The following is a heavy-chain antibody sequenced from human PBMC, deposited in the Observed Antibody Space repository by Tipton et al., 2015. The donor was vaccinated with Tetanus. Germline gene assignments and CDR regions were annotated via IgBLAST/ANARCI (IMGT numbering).Heavy chain of an antibody. CDR1: GYSFPNYY. D-gene: IGHD1/OR15-1a*01. CDR3: ARRRTNTNLFFWYES. V-gene: IGHV5-51*01. J-gene: IGHJ5*01. Sequence: MQLVQSGAEVKKPGESLKISCKASGYSFPNYYIARVRHMPGKGLEWMGTIHPGDSISTYSPSFRGQVTISADTSINTAYLQWSSLKASDTAIYYCARRRTNTNLFFWYESWGQGTPVTVSS. CDR2: IHPGDSIS.